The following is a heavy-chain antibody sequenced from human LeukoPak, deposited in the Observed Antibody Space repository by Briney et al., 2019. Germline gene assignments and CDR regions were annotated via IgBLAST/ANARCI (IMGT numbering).Heavy chain of an antibody. CDR3: ARPVSRGDYDSSGGAFDI. Sequence: GESLKISCKGSGYSFTSYWIGWVRQMPGKGLEWMGSIYPGDSGTRYSPSFQGQVTISADKSISTAYLQWSSLKASDTAMYYCARPVSRGDYDSSGGAFDIWGQGTMVTVSS. CDR2: IYPGDSGT. V-gene: IGHV5-51*01. J-gene: IGHJ3*02. D-gene: IGHD3-22*01. CDR1: GYSFTSYW.